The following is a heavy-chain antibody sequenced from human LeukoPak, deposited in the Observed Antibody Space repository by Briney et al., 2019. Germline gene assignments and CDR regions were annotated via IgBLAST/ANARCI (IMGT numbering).Heavy chain of an antibody. CDR2: ISGSGGST. CDR1: GFTFSSYA. CDR3: AKDGPPIVVVAAATPGYFDY. D-gene: IGHD2-15*01. V-gene: IGHV3-23*01. Sequence: PGGSLGLSCAASGFTFSSYAMSWVRQAPGKGLEWVSAISGSGGSTYYADSVKGRFTISRDNSKNTLYLQMNSLRAEDTAVYYCAKDGPPIVVVAAATPGYFDYWGQGTLVTVSS. J-gene: IGHJ4*02.